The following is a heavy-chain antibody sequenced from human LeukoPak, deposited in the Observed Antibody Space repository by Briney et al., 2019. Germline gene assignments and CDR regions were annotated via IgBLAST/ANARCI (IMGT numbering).Heavy chain of an antibody. CDR2: ISSSGSTI. V-gene: IGHV3-11*04. Sequence: PGGSLRLSCAASGFTFSDYYMSWIRQAPGKGLEWVSHISSSGSTIYYADSVKGRFTISRDNAKNSLYLQMNSLRAEDTAVYYCARGIASTSYDAFDIWGQGTMVTVSS. CDR3: ARGIASTSYDAFDI. D-gene: IGHD2-2*01. CDR1: GFTFSDYY. J-gene: IGHJ3*02.